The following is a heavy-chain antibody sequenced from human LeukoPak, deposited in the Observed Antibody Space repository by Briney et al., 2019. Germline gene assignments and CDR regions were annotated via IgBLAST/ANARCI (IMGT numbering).Heavy chain of an antibody. CDR3: AKRDGYNYYYYGMDV. CDR1: GFTFSSYA. J-gene: IGHJ6*02. Sequence: GGSLRLSCAASGFTFSSYAMSWVRQAPGEGLEWVSTVSGSGASTYYADSVKGRFTISRDNSKNTLYLQMNSLRAEDTAVYYCAKRDGYNYYYYGMDVWGQGTTVTVSS. V-gene: IGHV3-23*01. CDR2: VSGSGAST. D-gene: IGHD5-12*01.